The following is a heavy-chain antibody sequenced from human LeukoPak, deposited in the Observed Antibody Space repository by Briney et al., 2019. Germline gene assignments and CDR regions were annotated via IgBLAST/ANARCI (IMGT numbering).Heavy chain of an antibody. Sequence: SETLSLTCTVSGGSISSSSYYWGWIRQPPGKGLEWIGSIYYSGSTYYNPSLKSRVTISVDTSKNQFSLKLSSVTAADTAVYYCARNPQFGADAFDIWGQGTMVTLSS. V-gene: IGHV4-39*07. J-gene: IGHJ3*02. CDR1: GGSISSSSYY. D-gene: IGHD3-10*01. CDR3: ARNPQFGADAFDI. CDR2: IYYSGST.